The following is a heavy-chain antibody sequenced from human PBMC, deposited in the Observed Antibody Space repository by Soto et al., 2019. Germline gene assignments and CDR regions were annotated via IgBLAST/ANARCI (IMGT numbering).Heavy chain of an antibody. Sequence: QVQLQESGPGLVKPSQTLSLTCTVSGGSISSGGYYWSWIRQHPGKGLEWIGYIYYSGSTYYNPSPKSRVTISVDTSKNQFSLKLSSVTAADTAVYYCARDKKYYYGSGSYLYGMDVWGQGTTVTVSS. CDR3: ARDKKYYYGSGSYLYGMDV. J-gene: IGHJ6*02. V-gene: IGHV4-31*03. CDR1: GGSISSGGYY. D-gene: IGHD3-10*01. CDR2: IYYSGST.